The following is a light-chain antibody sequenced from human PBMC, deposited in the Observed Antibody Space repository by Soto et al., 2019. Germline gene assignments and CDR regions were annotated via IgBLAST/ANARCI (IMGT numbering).Light chain of an antibody. CDR3: QHYNSYSEA. CDR1: QTISSW. V-gene: IGKV1-5*03. CDR2: KAS. Sequence: DIQMTQSPSTLSGSVGDRVTITCRASQTISSWLAWYQQKPGKAPKLLIYKASTLKSGVPSRFSGSGSGTHFSLTISSQQPDDFATYYCQHYNSYSEACGQGTKVELK. J-gene: IGKJ1*01.